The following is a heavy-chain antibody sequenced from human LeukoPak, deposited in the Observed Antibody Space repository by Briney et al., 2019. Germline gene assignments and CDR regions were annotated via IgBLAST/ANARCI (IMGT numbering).Heavy chain of an antibody. CDR3: AKGVGCSGGTCYSGHGMDV. CDR1: GFTFSSYA. V-gene: IGHV3-23*01. D-gene: IGHD2-15*01. CDR2: LSGSGANT. Sequence: GGSLRLSCAASGFTFSSYAMSWVRQAPGKGLGWVSALSGSGANTYYADSVKGRFTISRDNSKNTLYLQVNSLRAEETAVYYCAKGVGCSGGTCYSGHGMDVWGQGTTVTVSS. J-gene: IGHJ6*02.